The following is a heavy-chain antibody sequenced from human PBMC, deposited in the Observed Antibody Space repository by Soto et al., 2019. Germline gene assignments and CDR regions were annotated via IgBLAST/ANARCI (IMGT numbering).Heavy chain of an antibody. D-gene: IGHD5-12*01. J-gene: IGHJ4*02. V-gene: IGHV3-23*01. CDR2: ISGSGGRT. CDR1: GFTFSTYA. CDR3: AKDPRDGYDFGYFDY. Sequence: EVQLLESGGGLVQPGGSLRLSCAVSGFTFSTYAMSWVRQAPGKGLEWVSVISGSGGRTWYGDSVKGRFTINRDNPKNTLYLQMNSLRAEDTAVYYCAKDPRDGYDFGYFDYWGQGTLVTVSS.